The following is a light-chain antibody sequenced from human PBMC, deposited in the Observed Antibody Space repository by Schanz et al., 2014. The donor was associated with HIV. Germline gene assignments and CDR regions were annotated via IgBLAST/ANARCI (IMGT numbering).Light chain of an antibody. V-gene: IGLV2-14*03. CDR2: DVS. CDR3: SSYTSNNPVL. CDR1: SSDFGRNKY. J-gene: IGLJ2*01. Sequence: QSVLTQPASVSGSPGQSITVSCTGASSDFGRNKYVSWYQQHPGKAPKLMIYDVSNRPSGVSSRFSGSKSGNTASLTISGLQPGDETDFYCSSYTSNNPVLFGGGTKLTVL.